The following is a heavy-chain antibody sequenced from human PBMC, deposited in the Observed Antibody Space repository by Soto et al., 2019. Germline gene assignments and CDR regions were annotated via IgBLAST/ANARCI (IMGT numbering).Heavy chain of an antibody. CDR3: ARGGYYFYMDV. D-gene: IGHD1-26*01. V-gene: IGHV4-4*02. J-gene: IGHJ6*03. Sequence: QVQLQESGPGLVKPSGTLSLTCAVSGGSVTISNWWSWVRQTPGKGLAWIGKIHHSGSTNYNPSLTSRGTITAYKSKNQFSLEMKSVTAADTAVYSCARGGYYFYMDVWGKGTTVTVSS. CDR1: GGSVTISNW. CDR2: IHHSGST.